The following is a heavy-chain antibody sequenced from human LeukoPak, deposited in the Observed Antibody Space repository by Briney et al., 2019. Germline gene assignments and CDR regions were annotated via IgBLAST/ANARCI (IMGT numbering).Heavy chain of an antibody. CDR1: GYTFTGYY. J-gene: IGHJ4*02. Sequence: ASVKVSCKASGYTFTGYYMHWVRQAPGQGLEWMGWINPNSGGTNYAQKFQGRVTMTRDTSISTAYMELSRLRSDDTAVYYCARGTSAYDYVWASYRLIDYWGQGTLVTVSS. CDR2: INPNSGGT. CDR3: ARGTSAYDYVWASYRLIDY. D-gene: IGHD3-16*02. V-gene: IGHV1-2*02.